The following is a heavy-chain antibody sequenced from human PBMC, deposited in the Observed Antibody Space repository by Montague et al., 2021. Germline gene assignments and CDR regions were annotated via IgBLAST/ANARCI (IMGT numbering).Heavy chain of an antibody. J-gene: IGHJ5*02. CDR2: TFNTGSS. CDR3: ARSLYCIGGGCYSGFDP. Sequence: SETLSLTCTVSGGSISSNSYCWAWIRQPPGKGLEYVGTTFNTGSSYYSPSLKSRVTISVDTSKNQFSLSLSAVTAADTAVYYCARSLYCIGGGCYSGFDPWGQGTLVTVSS. D-gene: IGHD2-15*01. CDR1: GGSISSNSYC. V-gene: IGHV4-39*01.